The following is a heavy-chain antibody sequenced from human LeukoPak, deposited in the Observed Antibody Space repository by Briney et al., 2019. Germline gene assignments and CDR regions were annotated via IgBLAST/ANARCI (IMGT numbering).Heavy chain of an antibody. CDR2: IYYSGST. CDR3: ARHEGGAADNFDY. D-gene: IGHD6-13*01. CDR1: GGSISSYY. V-gene: IGHV4-59*08. J-gene: IGHJ4*02. Sequence: NPSETLSLTCTVSGGSISSYYWSWIRQPPGKGLEWIGYIYYSGSTNYNPSLKSRVTISVDTSKNQFSLKLSSVTAADTAVYYCARHEGGAADNFDYWGQGTLVTVSS.